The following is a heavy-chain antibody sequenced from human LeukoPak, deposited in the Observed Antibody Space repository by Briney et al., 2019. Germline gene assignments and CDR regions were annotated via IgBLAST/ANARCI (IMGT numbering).Heavy chain of an antibody. D-gene: IGHD1-1*01. CDR1: GFTFSNAW. CDR3: TTDGIGSDY. Sequence: KTGGSLRLSCAASGFTFSNAWMSWVRQAPGKGLEWVGRIKSKTDGRTTDYAAPVEGRFTISRDDSKNTLYLQMNSLKTEDTAVYYCTTDGIGSDYWGQGTLVTVSS. J-gene: IGHJ4*02. CDR2: IKSKTDGRTT. V-gene: IGHV3-15*01.